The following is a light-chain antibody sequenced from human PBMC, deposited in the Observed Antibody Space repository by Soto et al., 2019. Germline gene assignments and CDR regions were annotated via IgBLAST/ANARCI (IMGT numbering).Light chain of an antibody. CDR2: DAT. J-gene: IGKJ1*01. V-gene: IGKV1-5*01. CDR3: QQYHTSWWM. CDR1: QSISVW. Sequence: DIQMTQSPSILSASIGDRVTISCRASQSISVWLAWYQQKPGKAPRVLIFDATALESGVPSRFSGSGSGTEFTLTINNLQPDDFATYYCQQYHTSWWMFGQGTKVDIK.